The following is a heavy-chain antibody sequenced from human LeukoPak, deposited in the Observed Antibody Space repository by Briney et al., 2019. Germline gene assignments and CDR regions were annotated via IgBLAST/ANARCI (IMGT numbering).Heavy chain of an antibody. CDR2: IRYDGSNK. J-gene: IGHJ4*02. CDR1: GFTFSSFC. D-gene: IGHD2-2*01. V-gene: IGHV3-30*02. Sequence: GGSLRLSLAASGFTFSSFCMHWVRQAPGKGLGWVEFIRYDGSNKYYADSVKGRFTISRDNSENTLYLQMNSLRAEDTAVYYCAKASIVPAALLIDYWGQGTLVTVSS. CDR3: AKASIVPAALLIDY.